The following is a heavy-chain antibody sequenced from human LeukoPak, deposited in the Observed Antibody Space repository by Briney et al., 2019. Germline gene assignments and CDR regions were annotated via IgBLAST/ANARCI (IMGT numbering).Heavy chain of an antibody. V-gene: IGHV4-38-2*02. J-gene: IGHJ4*02. CDR1: GYSISSGYY. CDR2: IYHSGRT. D-gene: IGHD1-26*01. Sequence: SETLSLTCTVSGYSISSGYYWGWIRQPPGKGLEWIGSIYHSGRTFYNPSLKSRVTISVDTSKNQFSLKLTSVTAADTAVYYCARGKSRGSRIDYWGQGTLVTVSS. CDR3: ARGKSRGSRIDY.